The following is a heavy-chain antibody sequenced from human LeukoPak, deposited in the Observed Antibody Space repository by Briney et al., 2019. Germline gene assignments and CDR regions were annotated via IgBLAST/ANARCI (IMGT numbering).Heavy chain of an antibody. Sequence: SETLSLTCTVSGGSISSGSYYWSWIRQPAGKGLEWIGRIYTSGSTNYNPSLKSRVTISVDTSKNQFSLKLSSVTAADTAVYYCARDIGRELTPPDAFDIWGQGTMVTVSS. CDR2: IYTSGST. D-gene: IGHD3-10*01. V-gene: IGHV4-61*02. CDR1: GGSISSGSYY. CDR3: ARDIGRELTPPDAFDI. J-gene: IGHJ3*02.